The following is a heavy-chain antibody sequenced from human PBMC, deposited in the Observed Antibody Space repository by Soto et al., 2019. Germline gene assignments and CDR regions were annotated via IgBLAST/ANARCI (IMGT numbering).Heavy chain of an antibody. CDR3: GRDSPDLNFDY. V-gene: IGHV1-18*01. CDR1: GYTFTSYG. CDR2: ISAYNGNT. Sequence: GASVKVSCKASGYTFTSYGISWVRQAPGQRLEWMGWISAYNGNTNYAQKHQGRVTMTTDTSTSTAYMELRSLSSDDTAVYYCGRDSPDLNFDYWGQGTLVTVSS. J-gene: IGHJ4*02.